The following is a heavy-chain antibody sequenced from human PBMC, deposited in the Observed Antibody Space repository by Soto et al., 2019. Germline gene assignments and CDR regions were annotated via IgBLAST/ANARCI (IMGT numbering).Heavy chain of an antibody. D-gene: IGHD5-18*01. J-gene: IGHJ4*02. CDR1: GGSISSGDYY. Sequence: SETLSLTCTVSGGSISSGDYYWSWIRQPPGKGLEWIGYIYYSGSTYYNPSLKSRVTISVDTSKNQFSLKLSSVTAADTAVYYCARDSGDTAMATPDYWGQGTLVTVSS. CDR2: IYYSGST. V-gene: IGHV4-30-4*01. CDR3: ARDSGDTAMATPDY.